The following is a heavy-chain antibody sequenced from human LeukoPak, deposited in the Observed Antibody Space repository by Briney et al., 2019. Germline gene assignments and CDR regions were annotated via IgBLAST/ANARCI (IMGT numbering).Heavy chain of an antibody. Sequence: AETLSLTCTVSGASISGYYWSWIRQPPGKGLEWIGYIHYTGSTNYNPSLKSRVTISADTSKKQFSMKLSPVTAADTAVYYCARSPDGYRYTYFDYWGQGTLVTVSS. D-gene: IGHD5-18*01. CDR2: IHYTGST. CDR1: GASISGYY. J-gene: IGHJ4*02. CDR3: ARSPDGYRYTYFDY. V-gene: IGHV4-59*01.